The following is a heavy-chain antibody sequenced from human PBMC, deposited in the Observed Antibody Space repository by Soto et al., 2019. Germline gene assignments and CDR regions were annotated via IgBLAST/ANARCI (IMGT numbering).Heavy chain of an antibody. CDR2: INHSGST. V-gene: IGHV4-34*01. CDR1: GGSFSGYY. CDR3: ARNRAWHVYYYYGMDV. D-gene: IGHD5-12*01. J-gene: IGHJ6*02. Sequence: SETLSLTCAVYGGSFSGYYWSWIRQPPGKGLEWIGEINHSGSTNYNPSLKSRVTISVDTSKNQFSLKLSSVTAADTAVYYCARNRAWHVYYYYGMDVWGQGPRSP.